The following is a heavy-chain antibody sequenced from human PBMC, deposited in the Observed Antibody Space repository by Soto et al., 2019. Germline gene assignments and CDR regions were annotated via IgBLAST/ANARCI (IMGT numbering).Heavy chain of an antibody. Sequence: QVQLVESGGGLVKPGGSLRLSCAASGFTFSNYYMAWIRQAPGKGLECLSYISSREVTLYYADSVKGRFTISRDNTKNSLYLQMSSLRDEDTGVDYCARVSASGWHVNGRDYFDSWGQGTLVTVSS. CDR3: ARVSASGWHVNGRDYFDS. V-gene: IGHV3-11*01. D-gene: IGHD6-19*01. J-gene: IGHJ4*02. CDR1: GFTFSNYY. CDR2: ISSREVTL.